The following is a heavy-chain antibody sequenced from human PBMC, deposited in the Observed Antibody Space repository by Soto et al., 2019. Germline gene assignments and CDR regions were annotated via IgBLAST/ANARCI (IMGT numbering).Heavy chain of an antibody. J-gene: IGHJ4*02. CDR3: PRGSPRISWLYYFGY. V-gene: IGHV1-2*04. CDR1: GDTLTDYY. D-gene: IGHD2-21*01. CDR2: INPYSVAT. Sequence: QVQLVQSGAEVKNPGASVRVSCKASGDTLTDYYLHWVRQAPGQVLEWMGWINPYSVATGYSKELRGWVTMTWDTSNNTAYMVLPRLKSDATDVYFCPRGSPRISWLYYFGYWGEGTLVTASS.